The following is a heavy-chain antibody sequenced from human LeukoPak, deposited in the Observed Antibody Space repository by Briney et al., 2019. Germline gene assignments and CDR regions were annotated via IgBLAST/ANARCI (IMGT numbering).Heavy chain of an antibody. CDR3: ARGLYGSSWSRGGDY. J-gene: IGHJ4*02. CDR2: IYYSGST. D-gene: IGHD6-13*01. V-gene: IGHV4-30-4*01. CDR1: GGSISSGDYY. Sequence: TLSLTCPVSGGSISSGDYYWSWIRQPPGKGLEWIGYIYYSGSTYYNPSLKSRVTISVDTSKNQFSLKLSSVTAADTAVYYCARGLYGSSWSRGGDYWGQGTLVTVSS.